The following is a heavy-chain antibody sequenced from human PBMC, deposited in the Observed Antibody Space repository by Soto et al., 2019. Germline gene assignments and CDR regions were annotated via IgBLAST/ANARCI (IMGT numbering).Heavy chain of an antibody. CDR2: VKDKTDGETT. D-gene: IGHD1-26*01. V-gene: IGHV3-15*01. CDR3: TDLVRGGGAFDI. Sequence: EMQLVQSGGGLVKPGGSLRLSCAASGFSFTDVWMSWVRQAPGKGLEWVARVKDKTDGETTDYAAPVEGRFTISRDDSKNTLYLQMNSLKTEDTAVYYCTDLVRGGGAFDIWGQGTMVTVSS. J-gene: IGHJ3*02. CDR1: GFSFTDVW.